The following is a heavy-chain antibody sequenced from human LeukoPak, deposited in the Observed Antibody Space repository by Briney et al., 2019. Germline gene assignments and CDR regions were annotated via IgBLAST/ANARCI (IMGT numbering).Heavy chain of an antibody. V-gene: IGHV3-66*02. CDR3: ASPGQYYDGSSHWFFDL. J-gene: IGHJ2*01. Sequence: GGSLRLTCAASGFTFSNNYISWVRQAPGKGLEGVSVIYAGDKTYHTHSVKGRFTISRDDSKNPLYLQMTSLRTDDTAVYYCASPGQYYDGSSHWFFDLWGRGTLVTVSS. CDR2: IYAGDKT. CDR1: GFTFSNNY. D-gene: IGHD3-22*01.